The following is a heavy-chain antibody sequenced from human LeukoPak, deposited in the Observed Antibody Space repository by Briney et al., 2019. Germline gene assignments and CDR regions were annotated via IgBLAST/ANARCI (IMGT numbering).Heavy chain of an antibody. CDR1: GFTFSDYY. Sequence: GGSLRLSCAASGFTFSDYYMSWIRQAPGKGLEWVSYISSSGSTIYYADSVKGRFTISRDNAKNSLCLQMNSLRAEDTAVYYCASLAAAGTNRFDYWGQGTLVTVSS. V-gene: IGHV3-11*04. D-gene: IGHD6-13*01. CDR2: ISSSGSTI. CDR3: ASLAAAGTNRFDY. J-gene: IGHJ4*02.